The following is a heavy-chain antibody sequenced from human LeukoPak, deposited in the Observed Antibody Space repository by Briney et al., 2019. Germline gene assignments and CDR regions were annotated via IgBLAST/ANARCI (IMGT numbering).Heavy chain of an antibody. CDR2: IIPIFGTA. V-gene: IGHV1-69*13. CDR3: ARDYSSGSNWFDP. D-gene: IGHD6-19*01. Sequence: ASVKVSCKASGGTFSSYAISWVRQAPGQGLEWMGGIIPIFGTANYAQKFQGRVTITADESTSKAYMELSSLRSEDTAVYYCARDYSSGSNWFDPWGQGTLVTVSS. CDR1: GGTFSSYA. J-gene: IGHJ5*02.